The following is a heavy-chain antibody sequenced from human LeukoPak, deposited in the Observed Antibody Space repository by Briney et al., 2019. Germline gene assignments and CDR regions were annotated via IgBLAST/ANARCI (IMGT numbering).Heavy chain of an antibody. D-gene: IGHD5-18*01. J-gene: IGHJ4*02. CDR3: ASVRGYSYGYDY. Sequence: GGSLRLSCAASGFTSSDYYMSWIRQAPGKGLEWVSYISSSGSTIYYADSVKGRFTISRDNAKNSLYLQMNGLRAEDTAVYYCASVRGYSYGYDYWGQGTLVTVSS. CDR1: GFTSSDYY. V-gene: IGHV3-11*04. CDR2: ISSSGSTI.